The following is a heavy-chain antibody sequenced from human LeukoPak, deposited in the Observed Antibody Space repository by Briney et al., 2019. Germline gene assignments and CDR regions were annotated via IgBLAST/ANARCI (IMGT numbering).Heavy chain of an antibody. J-gene: IGHJ5*02. CDR3: ARHYLSDGILSTFDP. Sequence: SETLCLTCTVSGGSISSSPYYWGWIRQPPGKGLEWIGTIYYRGSTYSNPSLNSRVTISLDTSKNQFSLRLRSVTAADTALYYCARHYLSDGILSTFDPWGQGTLVTVSS. CDR2: IYYRGST. CDR1: GGSISSSPYY. V-gene: IGHV4-39*01. D-gene: IGHD2-2*01.